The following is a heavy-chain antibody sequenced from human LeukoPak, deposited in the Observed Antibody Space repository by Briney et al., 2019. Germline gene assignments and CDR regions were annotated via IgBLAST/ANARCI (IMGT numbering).Heavy chain of an antibody. V-gene: IGHV3-30*02. CDR1: GFTFSSYG. J-gene: IGHJ6*03. Sequence: GGSLRLSCAASGFTFSSYGMHWVRQAPGKGLEWVAFIRYDGSNKYYADSVKGRFTISRDNSKNTLYLQMNSLRAEDTAVYYCAKDGGLLTYYYYYYMDVWGKGTTVTISS. CDR2: IRYDGSNK. D-gene: IGHD3/OR15-3a*01. CDR3: AKDGGLLTYYYYYYMDV.